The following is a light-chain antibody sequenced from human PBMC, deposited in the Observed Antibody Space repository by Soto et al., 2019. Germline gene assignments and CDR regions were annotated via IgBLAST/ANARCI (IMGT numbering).Light chain of an antibody. CDR3: MQPLQSWT. V-gene: IGKV2-28*01. CDR1: QSLLHSNGYNY. Sequence: DIVVTHSPLSLPVTPGEPASISCRSSQSLLHSNGYNYLDWYLQKPGQSPQLLIYLGSNRASGVPDRFSGSGSGTDFTLKISRVEAEDVGVYYCMQPLQSWTFGQGTKVDIK. CDR2: LGS. J-gene: IGKJ1*01.